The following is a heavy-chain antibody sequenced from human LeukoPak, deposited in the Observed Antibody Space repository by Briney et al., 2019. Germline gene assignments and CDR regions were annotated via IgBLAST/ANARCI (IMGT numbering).Heavy chain of an antibody. D-gene: IGHD3-10*01. CDR2: ISSSSSYT. CDR1: GFTFSDYY. V-gene: IGHV3-11*05. Sequence: GGSLRLSCAASGFTFSDYYMSWIRQAPGKGLEWVSYISSSSSYTNYANSVKGRFTISRDNAKNSLYLQMNSLRAEDTAVYYCARGDHYGSGSVFDYWGQGTLVTVSS. J-gene: IGHJ4*02. CDR3: ARGDHYGSGSVFDY.